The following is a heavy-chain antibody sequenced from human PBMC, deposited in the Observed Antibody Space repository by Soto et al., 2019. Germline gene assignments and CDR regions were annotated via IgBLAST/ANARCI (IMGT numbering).Heavy chain of an antibody. J-gene: IGHJ4*02. Sequence: SGPTLGNPTQTLTLTCTFSGFSLSTSGMCVNWIRQPPGKALEWLALIDWDDNKYYSTSLKTRLTISKDTSKNQVVLTMTNMDPVDTATYYCARIRNTRGSGWYYFDHWGQGTLVTVSS. V-gene: IGHV2-70*01. D-gene: IGHD6-19*01. CDR1: GFSLSTSGMC. CDR3: ARIRNTRGSGWYYFDH. CDR2: IDWDDNK.